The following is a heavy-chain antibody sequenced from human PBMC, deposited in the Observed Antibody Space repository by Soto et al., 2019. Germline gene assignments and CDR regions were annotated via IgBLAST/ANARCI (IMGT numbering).Heavy chain of an antibody. Sequence: QITLKESGPTLVKPTQTLTLTCTFSGFSLSTTGVGVAWIRQPPGKALEWLALIYWDDDKRYSPSLTTRLTITKGASKTQVVLTMTDIDPVDTGSYYCAHRAWFGELSWCPGPRVPVSS. CDR3: AHRAWFGELS. J-gene: IGHJ4*02. V-gene: IGHV2-5*02. CDR2: IYWDDDK. CDR1: GFSLSTTGVG. D-gene: IGHD3-10*01.